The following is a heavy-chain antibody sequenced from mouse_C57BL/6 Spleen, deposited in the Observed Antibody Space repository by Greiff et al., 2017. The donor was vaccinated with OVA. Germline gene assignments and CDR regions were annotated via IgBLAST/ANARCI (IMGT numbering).Heavy chain of an antibody. D-gene: IGHD1-1*01. Sequence: LVESGAELVKPGASVKISCKASGYAFSSYWMNWVKQRPGKGLEWIGQIYPGDGDTNYNGKFKGKATLTADKSSSTAYMQLSSLTSEDSAVYFCARDGSSSFTVWGTGTTVTVSS. CDR3: ARDGSSSFTV. J-gene: IGHJ1*03. CDR1: GYAFSSYW. CDR2: IYPGDGDT. V-gene: IGHV1-80*01.